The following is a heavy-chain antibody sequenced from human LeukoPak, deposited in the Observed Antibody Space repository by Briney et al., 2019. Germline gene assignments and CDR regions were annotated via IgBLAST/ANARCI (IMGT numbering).Heavy chain of an antibody. CDR3: ATGRTMVRGVIFMTLPHPFDY. J-gene: IGHJ4*02. V-gene: IGHV1-46*01. D-gene: IGHD3-10*01. CDR1: GYTFTSYY. Sequence: ASVKVSCKAYGYTFTSYYMHWVRQAPGQGLEWMGIINPSGGSTSYAQNFQGRVTITAHTPTDTAYMELSSLRSEDTAVYCCATGRTMVRGVIFMTLPHPFDYWGQGTLVTVSS. CDR2: INPSGGST.